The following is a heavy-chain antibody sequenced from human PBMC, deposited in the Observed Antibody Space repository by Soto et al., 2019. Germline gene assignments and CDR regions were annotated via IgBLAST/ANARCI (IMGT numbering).Heavy chain of an antibody. J-gene: IGHJ6*02. CDR1: GYTFTGYY. CDR3: ARGGRGYCSSTSCPYYYYYGMDV. D-gene: IGHD2-2*01. Sequence: ASVKVSCKASGYTFTGYYMHWVRQAPGQGLEWMGWINPNSGGTNYAQKFQGWVTMTRDTSISTAYMELSRLRSDDTAVYYCARGGRGYCSSTSCPYYYYYGMDVWGQGTRVTVS. CDR2: INPNSGGT. V-gene: IGHV1-2*04.